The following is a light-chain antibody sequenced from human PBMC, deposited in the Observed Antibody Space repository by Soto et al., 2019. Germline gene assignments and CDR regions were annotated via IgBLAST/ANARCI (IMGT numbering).Light chain of an antibody. CDR2: AAS. CDR1: QTVATNY. V-gene: IGKV3-20*01. CDR3: QQHASSPFT. Sequence: EIVLTQSPGTLSLSPGERATLSCRASQTVATNYVAWYQQRPGQAPKLLIYAASNRAAGIPDRFSGSASGPDFTLTISRLDPEDFAVYDCQQHASSPFTFGPGTRVDIK. J-gene: IGKJ3*01.